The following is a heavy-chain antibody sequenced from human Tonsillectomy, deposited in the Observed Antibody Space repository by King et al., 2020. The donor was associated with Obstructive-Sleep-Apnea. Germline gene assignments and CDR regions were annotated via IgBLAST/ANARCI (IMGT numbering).Heavy chain of an antibody. CDR3: AKDDSSAFLSGHGMAV. CDR1: GFTFSTYG. D-gene: IGHD6-6*01. Sequence: VQLVESGGGVVQPGRSLRLSCAASGFTFSTYGMHWVRQAPGRGLEWVTFIRYDVSNTYYTDSVKGRFTISRDNSKNTLYLQMNSLRAEDTAVYYCAKDDSSAFLSGHGMAVWGQGTTVTVSS. V-gene: IGHV3-30*02. J-gene: IGHJ6*02. CDR2: IRYDVSNT.